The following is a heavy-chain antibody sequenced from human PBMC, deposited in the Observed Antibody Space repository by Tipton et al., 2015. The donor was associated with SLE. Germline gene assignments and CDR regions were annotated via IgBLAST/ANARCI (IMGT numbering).Heavy chain of an antibody. CDR2: IYTSGST. D-gene: IGHD2-8*02. CDR1: GGSISSGSYY. Sequence: TLSLTCTVSGGSISSGSYYWSRIRQPAGKGLEWIGYIYTSGSTNYNPSLKSRVTISVDTSKNQFSLKVNSVTAADTAVYYCARDSTLVYYYGLDVWAKGSRSPSP. V-gene: IGHV4-61*09. J-gene: IGHJ6*02. CDR3: ARDSTLVYYYGLDV.